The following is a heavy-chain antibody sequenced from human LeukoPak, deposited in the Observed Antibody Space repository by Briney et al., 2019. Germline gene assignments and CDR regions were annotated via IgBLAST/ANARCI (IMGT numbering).Heavy chain of an antibody. CDR1: GFTFSSYG. CDR2: IYSGGST. D-gene: IGHD3-10*01. Sequence: GGSLRLSCAASGFTFSSYGMSWVRQAPGKGLEWVSVIYSGGSTYYADSVKGRFTISRDNSKNTLYLQMNSLRAEDTAVYYCARENYGSGSPYYYYYMDVWGKGTTVTISS. J-gene: IGHJ6*03. CDR3: ARENYGSGSPYYYYYMDV. V-gene: IGHV3-53*01.